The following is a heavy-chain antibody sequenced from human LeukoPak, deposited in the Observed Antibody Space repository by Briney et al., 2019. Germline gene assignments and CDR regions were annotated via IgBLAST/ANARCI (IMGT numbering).Heavy chain of an antibody. CDR1: GFTFSSYA. V-gene: IGHV3-30-3*01. D-gene: IGHD6-6*01. Sequence: GGSLRPSCAASGFTFSSYAMHWVRQAPGKGLEWVAVISFDGSNKYYADSVKGRFTISRDNSKNTLYLQMNSLRAEDTAVYYCAKEYSSSSGQDYWGQGTLVTVSS. CDR2: ISFDGSNK. J-gene: IGHJ4*02. CDR3: AKEYSSSSGQDY.